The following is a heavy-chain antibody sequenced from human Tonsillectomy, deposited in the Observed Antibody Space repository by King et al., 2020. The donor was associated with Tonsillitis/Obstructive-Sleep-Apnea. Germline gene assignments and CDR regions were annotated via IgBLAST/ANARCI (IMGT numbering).Heavy chain of an antibody. CDR2: IYYSGST. J-gene: IGHJ3*01. Sequence: QLQESGPGLVKPSETLSLTCTVSGGSITTNHWSWLRQTPGKGLEWIGYIYYSGSTNYNPSLKSRVTISLDTSKNQFSLKLSSVTPADTALYYCARDLDYDTSGGDDAFDLWGQGTMVTVSS. CDR3: ARDLDYDTSGGDDAFDL. D-gene: IGHD3-22*01. CDR1: GGSITTNH. V-gene: IGHV4-59*01.